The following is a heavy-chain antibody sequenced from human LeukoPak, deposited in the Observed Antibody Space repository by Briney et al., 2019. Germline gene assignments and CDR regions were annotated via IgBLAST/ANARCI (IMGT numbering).Heavy chain of an antibody. Sequence: SETLSLTCAVYGGSFSGYYWSWIRQPPGKGLEWIGEINHSGSTNYNPSLKSRVTISVDTSKNQLSLKLSSVTAADTAVYYCASSDSSSWYVRVVYYVYWGQGTLVTVSS. J-gene: IGHJ4*02. D-gene: IGHD6-13*01. V-gene: IGHV4-34*01. CDR3: ASSDSSSWYVRVVYYVY. CDR1: GGSFSGYY. CDR2: INHSGST.